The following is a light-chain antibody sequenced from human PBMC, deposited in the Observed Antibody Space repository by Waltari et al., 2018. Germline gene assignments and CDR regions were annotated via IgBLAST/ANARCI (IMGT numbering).Light chain of an antibody. CDR2: VAS. Sequence: DIVMTQSPDSLAVSLGERATINCKSSQSILYSSNNQNFLAWYQKKPGHPPKLLIYVASTRQAGVPDRFTGSWSGTDFILTSSSLQAEDVAVYYCQQYFVTPFTFGPGTRVEIK. J-gene: IGKJ3*01. V-gene: IGKV4-1*01. CDR1: QSILYSSNNQNF. CDR3: QQYFVTPFT.